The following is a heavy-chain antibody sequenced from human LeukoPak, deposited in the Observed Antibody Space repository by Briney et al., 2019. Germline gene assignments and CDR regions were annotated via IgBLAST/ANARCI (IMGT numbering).Heavy chain of an antibody. V-gene: IGHV4-31*03. D-gene: IGHD2-15*01. CDR1: GGSISSGGYY. Sequence: SETLSLTCTVSGGSISSGGYYWSWIRQHPGKSLEWIGYIYYSGSTYYNPSLKSRVTISVDTSKNQFSLKLSSVTAADTAVYYCARDAYCSGGSCYGVAHDAFDIWGQGTMVTVSS. J-gene: IGHJ3*02. CDR3: ARDAYCSGGSCYGVAHDAFDI. CDR2: IYYSGST.